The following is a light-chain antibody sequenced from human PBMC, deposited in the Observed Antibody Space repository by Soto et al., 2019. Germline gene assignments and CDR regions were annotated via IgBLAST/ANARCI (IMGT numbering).Light chain of an antibody. J-gene: IGKJ1*01. Sequence: EIVLTQSPGTLSLAVGERATLSCRASQIISSSYLAWYQQKPGQAPRLLIYGASTRAPGIPARFSGSGSGTEFTLTISSLQSEDFAIYYCQHYNNWPPWTFGQGTKVEIK. CDR2: GAS. CDR3: QHYNNWPPWT. CDR1: QIISSS. V-gene: IGKV3-15*01.